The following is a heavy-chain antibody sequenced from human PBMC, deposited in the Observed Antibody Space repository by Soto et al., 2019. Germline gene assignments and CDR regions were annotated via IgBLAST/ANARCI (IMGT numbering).Heavy chain of an antibody. J-gene: IGHJ6*02. CDR2: ISYDGSNN. Sequence: PGGSLRLSCAASGFTFSNYGMHWVRQAPGKGLEWVALISYDGSNNYHADSVKGRFSISRDNSKSTLYLQMNSLRGEDTAVYYCAKDWGGLDADYYGMDVWGQGTTVTVSS. V-gene: IGHV3-30*18. CDR3: AKDWGGLDADYYGMDV. CDR1: GFTFSNYG. D-gene: IGHD3-10*01.